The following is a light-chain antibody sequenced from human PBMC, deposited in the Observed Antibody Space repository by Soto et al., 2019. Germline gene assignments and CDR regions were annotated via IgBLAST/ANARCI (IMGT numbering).Light chain of an antibody. V-gene: IGKV1-39*01. J-gene: IGKJ1*01. CDR3: QQSYSTPPT. Sequence: DIQMTQSPASLSASIRDRVTISCRASQTIGRNLNWYQQKPGKAPTLLMFTSSSLQSGVPSRFSGSGSGTDFILTISSLQPEDFATYYCQQSYSTPPTFGQGTKVEI. CDR2: TSS. CDR1: QTIGRN.